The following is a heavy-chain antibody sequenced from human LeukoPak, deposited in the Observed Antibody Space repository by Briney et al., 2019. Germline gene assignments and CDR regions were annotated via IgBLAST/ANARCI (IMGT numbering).Heavy chain of an antibody. CDR1: GYTFTGYY. Sequence: GASVKVSCKASGYTFTGYYIHWVRQAPGQGLEWMGWINPNSGGTNDAQKFQGRVTMTTDTSISTAYMELSRLRSDDTAVYYCAKEGYYDILSGSQAEGFMDVWGEGTAVTVSS. J-gene: IGHJ6*03. CDR2: INPNSGGT. V-gene: IGHV1-2*02. CDR3: AKEGYYDILSGSQAEGFMDV. D-gene: IGHD3-9*01.